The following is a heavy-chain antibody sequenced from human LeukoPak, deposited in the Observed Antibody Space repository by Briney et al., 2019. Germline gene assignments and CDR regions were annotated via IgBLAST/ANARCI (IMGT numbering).Heavy chain of an antibody. CDR3: AVNSTKHTFDI. Sequence: PSETLSLTCTVSGVSMSPFYWSWILHAPGHGMEWIGSIYYAGGTNYNPSLKSRVTISVDTSKNQFSLELSSVSAADTAVYYCAVNSTKHTFDIWGQGTMVSVSS. CDR1: GVSMSPFY. V-gene: IGHV4-59*08. J-gene: IGHJ3*02. CDR2: IYYAGGT. D-gene: IGHD1-1*01.